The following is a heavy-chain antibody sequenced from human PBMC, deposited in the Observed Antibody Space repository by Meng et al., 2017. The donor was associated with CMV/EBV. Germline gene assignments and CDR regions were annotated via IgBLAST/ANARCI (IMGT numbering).Heavy chain of an antibody. CDR3: ARSRTPRGKVAEMDA. V-gene: IGHV3-53*01. D-gene: IGHD2-15*01. CDR2: IYSGGST. Sequence: GASLKISCAASWFTVSSNYMSGVRQAPGRGLEWVSVIYSGGSTYYADSVKGRFTISRDNSKNTPYLQMNSLRAEDTAVYYCARSRTPRGKVAEMDAWGQGTTVTVSS. J-gene: IGHJ6*02. CDR1: WFTVSSNY.